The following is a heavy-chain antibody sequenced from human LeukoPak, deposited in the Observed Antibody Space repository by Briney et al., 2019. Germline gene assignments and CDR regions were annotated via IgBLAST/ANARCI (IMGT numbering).Heavy chain of an antibody. J-gene: IGHJ4*02. D-gene: IGHD4-17*01. Sequence: ASVTVSCKASGSTLTDYYMQWVRQAPGQGLEWMGWINPNSGGTNYAQKFQVRVTMTRDTSISTAYMELSRLRSDDTAVYYCARNYGDHSFDYWGQGTLVTVSS. CDR3: ARNYGDHSFDY. V-gene: IGHV1-2*02. CDR1: GSTLTDYY. CDR2: INPNSGGT.